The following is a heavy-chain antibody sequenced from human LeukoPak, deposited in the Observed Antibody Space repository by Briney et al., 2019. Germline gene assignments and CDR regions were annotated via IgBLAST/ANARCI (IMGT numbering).Heavy chain of an antibody. V-gene: IGHV4-39*01. CDR1: GGSFSSSTYC. CDR2: IYYSENT. D-gene: IGHD3-10*01. J-gene: IGHJ4*02. Sequence: SETLSLTCTVSGGSFSSSTYCWGWIRQPPGKGLEWIGNIYYSENTYHNTSLKSRATLSAEKSRKQFSLKLTSVTAADTAVYYCARRRLGGYFDYWGQGILVTVPS. CDR3: ARRRLGGYFDY.